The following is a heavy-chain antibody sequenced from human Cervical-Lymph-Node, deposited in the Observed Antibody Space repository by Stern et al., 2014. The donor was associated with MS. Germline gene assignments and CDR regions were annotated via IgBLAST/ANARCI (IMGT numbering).Heavy chain of an antibody. CDR1: GFSLRKAGMG. D-gene: IGHD2-21*01. CDR3: ARTLLLLFGDFSSRWFDP. Sequence: QVTLKESGPVLVKSTETLTLTCTVSGFSLRKAGMGVSWLRQPPGKALEWLPPIFPNDEKSDRTSLKSRLTISKDTSKSQVGLTMTNMDPLDTATYYCARTLLLLFGDFSSRWFDPWGQGTLVTVSS. CDR2: IFPNDEK. J-gene: IGHJ5*02. V-gene: IGHV2-26*01.